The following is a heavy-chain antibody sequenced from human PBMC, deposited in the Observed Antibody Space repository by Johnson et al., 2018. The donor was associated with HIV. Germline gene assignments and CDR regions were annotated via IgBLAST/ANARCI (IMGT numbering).Heavy chain of an antibody. CDR1: GFTFSSYA. J-gene: IGHJ3*02. Sequence: QVLLVESGGGVVQPGRSLRLSCAASGFTFSSYAMHWVRQAPGKGLEWVAVISYDGSNKYYADSVKGLFTISRDNAKNSLYLQMNSLRAEDTAVYYCARRVEGRRSANDAFDIWGQGTMVTVSS. V-gene: IGHV3-30*04. CDR2: ISYDGSNK. CDR3: ARRVEGRRSANDAFDI. D-gene: IGHD1-1*01.